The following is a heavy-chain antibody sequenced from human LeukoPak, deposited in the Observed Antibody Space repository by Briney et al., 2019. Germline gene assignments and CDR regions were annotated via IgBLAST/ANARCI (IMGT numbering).Heavy chain of an antibody. CDR2: ISASGGST. V-gene: IGHV3-23*01. CDR1: GFTFTSYA. Sequence: GGSLRLSCAASGFTFTSYAMSWVRQAPGQGLEWVSAISASGGSTYFADSVKGRFTISRDNSKNLLYLQMNSLRVEDTAVYYCAKEELEMATITGSDNWGQGTLVTVSS. J-gene: IGHJ4*02. D-gene: IGHD5-24*01. CDR3: AKEELEMATITGSDN.